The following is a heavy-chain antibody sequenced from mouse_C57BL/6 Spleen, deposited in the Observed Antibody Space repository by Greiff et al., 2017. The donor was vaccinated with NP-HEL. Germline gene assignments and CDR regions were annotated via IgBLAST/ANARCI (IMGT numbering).Heavy chain of an antibody. CDR3: AREVTRGWFAY. CDR1: GYTFTSYW. CDR2: IDPSDSYT. D-gene: IGHD2-3*01. Sequence: QVQLQQPGAELVRPGTSVKLSCKASGYTFTSYWMHWVKQRPGQGLEWIGVIDPSDSYTNYNQKFKGKATLTVDTSSSTAYMQLSSLTSEDSAVYYCAREVTRGWFAYWGQGTLVTVSA. V-gene: IGHV1-59*01. J-gene: IGHJ3*01.